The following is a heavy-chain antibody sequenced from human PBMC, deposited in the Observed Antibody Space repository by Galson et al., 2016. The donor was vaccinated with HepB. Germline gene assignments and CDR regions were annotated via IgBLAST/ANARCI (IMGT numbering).Heavy chain of an antibody. D-gene: IGHD4-17*01. CDR2: MSYDGSRE. J-gene: IGHJ3*01. V-gene: IGHV3-30*03. CDR1: GFTFSGYG. Sequence: SLRLSCAASGFTFSGYGMHWVRQGPGMGLEWVAVMSYDGSREYYAESVKGRFSNSRDNSKNMLHLQMNSLRAEDTAMYFRARNYGDYVNGFFDLWGQGTMVTVSS. CDR3: ARNYGDYVNGFFDL.